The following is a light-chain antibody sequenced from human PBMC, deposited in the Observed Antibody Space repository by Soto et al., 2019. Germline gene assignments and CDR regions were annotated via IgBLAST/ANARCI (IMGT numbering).Light chain of an antibody. Sequence: QSALTQPASVSGSPGQSITISCTGSSSDVGSYNYVSWYQQHPGKAPKLMIYDVSNRPSGVSNRFSGSKSDNPASLTISGLQAEDEADYYCSSYTSRSTVVFGAGTKLTVL. CDR3: SSYTSRSTVV. CDR2: DVS. V-gene: IGLV2-14*03. CDR1: SSDVGSYNY. J-gene: IGLJ2*01.